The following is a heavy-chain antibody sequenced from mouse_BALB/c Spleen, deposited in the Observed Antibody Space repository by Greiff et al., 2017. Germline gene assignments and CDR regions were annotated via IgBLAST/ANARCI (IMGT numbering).Heavy chain of an antibody. Sequence: QVQLKESGPGLVQPSQSLSITCTVSGFSLTSYGVHWVRQSPGKGLEWLGVIWSGGSTDYNAAFISRLSISKDNSKSQVFFKMNSLQANDTAIYYCSGYRSSWFAYWGQGTLVTVSA. CDR1: GFSLTSYG. V-gene: IGHV2-2*02. D-gene: IGHD2-14*01. CDR2: IWSGGST. J-gene: IGHJ3*01. CDR3: SGYRSSWFAY.